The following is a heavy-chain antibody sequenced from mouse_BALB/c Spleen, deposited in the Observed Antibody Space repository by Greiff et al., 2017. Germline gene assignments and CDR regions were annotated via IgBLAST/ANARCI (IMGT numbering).Heavy chain of an antibody. CDR2: ILPGSGST. CDR3: ARRGYYFDY. J-gene: IGHJ2*01. CDR1: GYTFSSYW. V-gene: IGHV1-9*01. Sequence: QVQLQQSGAELMKPGASVKISCKATGYTFSSYWIEWVKQRPGHGLEWIGEILPGSGSTNYNEKFTGKATFTADTSSNTAYMQLSSLTSEDSAVYYCARRGYYFDYWGQGTTLTVSA.